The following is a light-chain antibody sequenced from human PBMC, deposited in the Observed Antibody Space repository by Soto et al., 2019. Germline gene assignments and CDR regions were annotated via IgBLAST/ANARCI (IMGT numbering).Light chain of an antibody. CDR1: SSDVGRYDY. CDR2: DVT. CDR3: CSFAGSYSYV. J-gene: IGLJ1*01. Sequence: QSVLTQPRSVSGSPGQSVTISCTGTSSDVGRYDYVSWYQQYPGEAPKLIIYDVTERPSGVPDRFSSSKSGNTASLTISGLRAEDEAAYSCCSFAGSYSYVFGSGTKVTVL. V-gene: IGLV2-11*01.